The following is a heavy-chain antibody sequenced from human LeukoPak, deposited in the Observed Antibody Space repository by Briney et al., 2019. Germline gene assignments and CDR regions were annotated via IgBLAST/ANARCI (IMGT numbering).Heavy chain of an antibody. Sequence: GGSLRLSCTASGFTFSTYWMSWVRQAPGKGLEWVANIKHAGSEEYYVDSVKGRFTISRDNAKTSLYLQMNSLRAEDTAVYFCARIKQLRLPATFDYWGQETLVTVSS. CDR2: IKHAGSEE. D-gene: IGHD5-12*01. J-gene: IGHJ4*02. V-gene: IGHV3-7*01. CDR3: ARIKQLRLPATFDY. CDR1: GFTFSTYW.